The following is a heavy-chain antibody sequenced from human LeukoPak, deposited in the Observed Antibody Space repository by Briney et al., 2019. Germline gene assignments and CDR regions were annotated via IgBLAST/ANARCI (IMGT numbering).Heavy chain of an antibody. J-gene: IGHJ3*02. Sequence: ASVKVSCKASRYTFTGHYMHWVRQAPGQGLEWMGWINSDSGGTKYAQEFQGSVIMTRVTSISTAYMELSRLKSDDTAVYYCARGRVHSWSDAFDIWGQGTTVTVSS. D-gene: IGHD1-1*01. CDR2: INSDSGGT. CDR3: ARGRVHSWSDAFDI. V-gene: IGHV1-2*02. CDR1: RYTFTGHY.